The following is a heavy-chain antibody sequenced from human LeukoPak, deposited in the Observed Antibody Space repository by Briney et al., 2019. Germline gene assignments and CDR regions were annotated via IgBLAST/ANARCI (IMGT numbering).Heavy chain of an antibody. V-gene: IGHV1-69*05. D-gene: IGHD6-13*01. CDR1: GGTFSSYA. CDR3: PRERPPGDSSSWFLVGYFDI. Sequence: GASVKVSCKASGGTFSSYAITWVRQAPGQGLEWMGRIIPIFGTAKYAQKFQGRVTITTDESTSTAYMELSTLRSDDTAVYYCPRERPPGDSSSWFLVGYFDIWGQGTLVTVSS. CDR2: IIPIFGTA. J-gene: IGHJ4*02.